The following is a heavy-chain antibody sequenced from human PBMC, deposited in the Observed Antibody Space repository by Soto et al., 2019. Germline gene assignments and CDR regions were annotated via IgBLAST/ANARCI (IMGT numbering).Heavy chain of an antibody. J-gene: IGHJ4*02. CDR2: ISYDGSNK. Sequence: GGSLRLSCAASGFTFSSYAMHWVRQAPGKGLEWVAVISYDGSNKYYADSVKGRFTISRDNSKNTLYLQMNSLRAEDTAVYYCAGEVVAATPSSLVQDYWGQGTLVTVSS. CDR3: AGEVVAATPSSLVQDY. V-gene: IGHV3-30-3*01. D-gene: IGHD2-15*01. CDR1: GFTFSSYA.